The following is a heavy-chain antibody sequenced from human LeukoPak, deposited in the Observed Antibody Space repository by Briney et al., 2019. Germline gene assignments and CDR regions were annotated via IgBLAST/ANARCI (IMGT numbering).Heavy chain of an antibody. CDR3: ARAGGSYYGSAFDI. Sequence: GGSLRLSCAASGFTFSTYWMSWVRQAPGKGLEWVASIKHDGSEKYYVDSVKGRFTISRDNAKNSLYLQMNSLRAEDTAVYDCARAGGSYYGSAFDIWGQGTMVTVSS. CDR2: IKHDGSEK. J-gene: IGHJ3*02. V-gene: IGHV3-7*01. CDR1: GFTFSTYW. D-gene: IGHD1-26*01.